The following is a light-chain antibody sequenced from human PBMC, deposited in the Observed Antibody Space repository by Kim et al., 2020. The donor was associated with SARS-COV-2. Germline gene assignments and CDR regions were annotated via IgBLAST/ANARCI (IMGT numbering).Light chain of an antibody. J-gene: IGLJ1*01. Sequence: PGQSVTISCTGTSSDVGGYNYVSWYQQHPGKAPKLMIYDVSKRPSGVPDRFSGSKSGNTASLTISGLKAEDEADYYCCSYAGSPYVFGTGTKVTVL. CDR3: CSYAGSPYV. V-gene: IGLV2-11*01. CDR1: SSDVGGYNY. CDR2: DVS.